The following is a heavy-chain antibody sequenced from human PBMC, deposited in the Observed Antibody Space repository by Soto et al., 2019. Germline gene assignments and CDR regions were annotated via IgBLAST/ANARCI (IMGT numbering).Heavy chain of an antibody. CDR1: GFTFTTYW. D-gene: IGHD5-12*01. Sequence: EVQLVESGGGLVQPGGSLRLSCAASGFTFTTYWMHWVRQAPGKGLMWVSRINSDGTTTNYADSVKGRFTISRDNAKNSVYLQMDSRRPEDTAVYSCATGPTGGYDCIWGQGTLVTVAS. J-gene: IGHJ4*02. V-gene: IGHV3-74*01. CDR2: INSDGTTT. CDR3: ATGPTGGYDCI.